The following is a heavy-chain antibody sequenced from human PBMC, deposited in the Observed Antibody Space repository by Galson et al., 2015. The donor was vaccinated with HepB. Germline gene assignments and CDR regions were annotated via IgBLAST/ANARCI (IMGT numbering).Heavy chain of an antibody. CDR2: IIPIFGTA. J-gene: IGHJ4*02. D-gene: IGHD3-10*01. CDR1: GGTFSSYA. V-gene: IGHV1-69*13. CDR3: ARGGSGSFYFDY. Sequence: SVKVSCKASGGTFSSYAISWVRQAPGQGPEWMGGIIPIFGTANYAQKFQGRVTITADESTSTAFMELSSLRSEDTAVYYCARGGSGSFYFDYWGQGTLVTVSS.